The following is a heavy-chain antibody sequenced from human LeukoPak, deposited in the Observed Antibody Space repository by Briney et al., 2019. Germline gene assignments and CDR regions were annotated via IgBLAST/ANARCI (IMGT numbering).Heavy chain of an antibody. CDR2: ISGSGGNT. D-gene: IGHD2-2*01. V-gene: IGHV3-23*01. CDR1: GFTFSNYA. Sequence: GGSLRLSCAASGFTFSNYAMSWVRQAPGKGLEWVSAISGSGGNTYYADSVKGRFTISRDNSKNTLFLQMNSLRAEDTAVYYCARVDCSSTSCYYHFDYWGQGTLVTVSS. CDR3: ARVDCSSTSCYYHFDY. J-gene: IGHJ4*02.